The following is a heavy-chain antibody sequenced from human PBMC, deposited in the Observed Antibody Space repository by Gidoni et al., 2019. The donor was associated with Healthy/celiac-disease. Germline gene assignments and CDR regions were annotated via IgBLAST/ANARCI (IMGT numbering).Heavy chain of an antibody. CDR1: GYTFTRYY. CDR3: AHAYGDYRYYYGMDV. V-gene: IGHV1-46*01. D-gene: IGHD4-17*01. Sequence: QVPLVQSGAEVKTPGASVKVSCQASGYTFTRYYMHWVRQAPGQGLEWMGIINPSGGSTSYEQKFQGRVTMTRDTSTSTVYMELSSLRSEDTAVYYCAHAYGDYRYYYGMDVWGQGTTVTVSS. CDR2: INPSGGST. J-gene: IGHJ6*02.